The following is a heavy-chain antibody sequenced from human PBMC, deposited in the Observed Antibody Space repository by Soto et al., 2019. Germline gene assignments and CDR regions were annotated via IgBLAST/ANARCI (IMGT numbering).Heavy chain of an antibody. CDR3: SRGRYGDY. CDR2: ISAHNGNT. CDR1: GYAFTTYG. D-gene: IGHD1-1*01. V-gene: IGHV1-18*01. J-gene: IGHJ4*02. Sequence: QVHLVQSGAEVKKPGASVKVSCKGSGYAFTTYGITWVRQAPGQGLEWMGWISAHNGNTNYAQKLQGRVTVTRDTSTSTAYMELRSLRSDDTAVYYCSRGRYGDYWGQGSLVTVSS.